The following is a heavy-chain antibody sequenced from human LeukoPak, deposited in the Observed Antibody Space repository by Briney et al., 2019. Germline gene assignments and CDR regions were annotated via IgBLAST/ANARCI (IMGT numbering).Heavy chain of an antibody. CDR2: ISGSGGST. CDR1: GFTFSSYA. D-gene: IGHD5-12*01. J-gene: IGHJ4*02. CDR3: AQRGGSGYEGFDY. V-gene: IGHV3-23*01. Sequence: GGSLSLSCAASGFTFSSYAMSWVRQAPGKGLEWVSAISGSGGSTYYADSVKGRFTISRDNSKNTLYLQMNSLRAEDTAVYYCAQRGGSGYEGFDYWGQGTLVTVSS.